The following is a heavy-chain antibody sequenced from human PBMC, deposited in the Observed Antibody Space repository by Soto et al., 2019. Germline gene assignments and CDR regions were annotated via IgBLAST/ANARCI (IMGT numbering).Heavy chain of an antibody. CDR3: ARDGAFISVAAPAVQYAMDG. J-gene: IGHJ6*02. D-gene: IGHD6-19*01. CDR2: IKQDGSEN. CDR1: SFTFSSNW. V-gene: IGHV3-7*03. Sequence: DVRLVESGGGLVQPGGSLRLSCAASSFTFSSNWLSWVRKAPGKGLEWVPTIKQDGSENYYVDSVKGRFTISRDNAKNSLYRQMSSLRADDPAVYYCARDGAFISVAAPAVQYAMDGWGQGTTGTVS.